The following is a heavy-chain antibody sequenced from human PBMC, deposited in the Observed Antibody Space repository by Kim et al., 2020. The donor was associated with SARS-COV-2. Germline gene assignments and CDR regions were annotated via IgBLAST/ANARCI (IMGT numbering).Heavy chain of an antibody. CDR3: ARITMVRGMVRGVIDY. J-gene: IGHJ4*02. V-gene: IGHV3-33*05. Sequence: GGSLRLSCAAPGFTFSSYGMHWVRQAPGKGLEWVAVISYDGSNKYYADSVKGRFTISRDNSKNTLYLQMNSLRAEDTAVYYCARITMVRGMVRGVIDYLGQEALVTVSS. CDR2: ISYDGSNK. D-gene: IGHD3-10*01. CDR1: GFTFSSYG.